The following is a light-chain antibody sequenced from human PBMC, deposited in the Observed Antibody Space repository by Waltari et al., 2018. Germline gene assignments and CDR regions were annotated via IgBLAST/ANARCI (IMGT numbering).Light chain of an antibody. Sequence: QSALTQPASVSGSPGQSITISCTGTSIDVGSYNSFSWYQQHPGKAPKLIIYEGYKRPSGVSNRFSGSKSGDTASLTISGVQAEDEADYYCCSYANNRPRVFGGGTKLTVL. CDR1: SIDVGSYNS. CDR3: CSYANNRPRV. J-gene: IGLJ3*02. V-gene: IGLV2-23*01. CDR2: EGY.